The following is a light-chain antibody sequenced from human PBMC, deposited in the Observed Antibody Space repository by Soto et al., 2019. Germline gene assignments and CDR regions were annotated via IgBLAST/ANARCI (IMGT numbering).Light chain of an antibody. Sequence: DIRMSQSPSSLSASVGDRVTITCRASQNINKYLNWYQHKPGKAPNLLIYAASNLQSGVPSRFSGSGSGTDFTLTISSLQPEDFGTYYCQQTYSTLNFGQGTRLEI. V-gene: IGKV1-39*01. CDR2: AAS. CDR3: QQTYSTLN. J-gene: IGKJ5*01. CDR1: QNINKY.